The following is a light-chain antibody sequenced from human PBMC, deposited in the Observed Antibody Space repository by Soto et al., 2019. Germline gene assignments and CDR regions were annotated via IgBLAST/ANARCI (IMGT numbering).Light chain of an antibody. Sequence: QSALTQPASVSGSPGQSITISCTGTSSDVGGYYYVSWYQHHPGKAPHLMIYEVTNRPSGVSNRFSGSKSGNTASLTISGLQAEDEADYYCSSYVSSNTGVFGGGTKVTVL. CDR1: SSDVGGYYY. CDR3: SSYVSSNTGV. CDR2: EVT. J-gene: IGLJ3*02. V-gene: IGLV2-14*01.